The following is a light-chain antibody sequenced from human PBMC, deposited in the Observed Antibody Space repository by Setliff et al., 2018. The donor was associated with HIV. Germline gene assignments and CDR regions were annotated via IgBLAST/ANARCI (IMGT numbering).Light chain of an antibody. CDR2: DVT. J-gene: IGLJ1*01. CDR1: SSDVGAYNY. CDR3: CSYAGRYTYI. Sequence: QSALTQPPSVSGSPGQSVTISCTGSSSDVGAYNYVSWYQQHPGKAPKLMIYDVTKRPSGVPDRFSGSKSGNTASLTISGLQAEDEADYYCCSYAGRYTYIFGTGTKVTVL. V-gene: IGLV2-11*01.